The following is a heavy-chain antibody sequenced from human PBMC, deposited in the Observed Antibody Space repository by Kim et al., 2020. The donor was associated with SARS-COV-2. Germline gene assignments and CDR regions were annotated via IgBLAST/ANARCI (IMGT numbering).Heavy chain of an antibody. CDR3: TRESATGCHYFDF. D-gene: IGHD2-15*01. CDR1: GYTFNDYY. J-gene: IGHJ4*02. V-gene: IGHV3-11*05. CDR2: ISAPGNHT. Sequence: GGSLRLSCAASGYTFNDYYMSWIRQAPGKGLEWVACISAPGNHTNYADSVKGRFTISRDSATNSLHLQMDSLTAEDTALYFCTRESATGCHYFDFWGQGT.